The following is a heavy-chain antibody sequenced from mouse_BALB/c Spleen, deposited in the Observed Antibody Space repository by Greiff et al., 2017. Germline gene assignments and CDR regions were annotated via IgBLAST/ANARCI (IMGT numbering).Heavy chain of an antibody. V-gene: IGHV1-69*02. J-gene: IGHJ3*01. Sequence: QVQLQQPGAELVKPGASVKLSCKASGYTFTSYWMHWVKQRPGQGLEWIGEIDPSDSYTNYNQKFKGKATLTVDKSSSTAYMQLSSLTSEDSAVYYCARRGDSAWFAYWGQGTLVTVSA. CDR2: IDPSDSYT. CDR1: GYTFTSYW. CDR3: ARRGDSAWFAY.